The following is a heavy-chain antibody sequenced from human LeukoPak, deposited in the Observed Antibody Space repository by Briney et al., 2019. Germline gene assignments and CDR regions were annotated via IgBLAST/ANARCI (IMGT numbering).Heavy chain of an antibody. CDR2: ISYNGRT. CDR1: GGSISNYF. V-gene: IGHV4-59*01. Sequence: SETPSLTCTVSGGSISNYFWGWIRQSPGKGLEWIGYISYNGRTNYNPSLKSRVIISVDTSKSQFSLNLSSVTAADTAVYYCARDAYRGVNQFDPWGQGTLVTVSS. CDR3: ARDAYRGVNQFDP. D-gene: IGHD3-10*01. J-gene: IGHJ5*02.